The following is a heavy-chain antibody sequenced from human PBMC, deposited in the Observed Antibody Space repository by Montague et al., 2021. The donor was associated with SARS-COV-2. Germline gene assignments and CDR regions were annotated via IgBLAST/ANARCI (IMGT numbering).Heavy chain of an antibody. CDR2: INYVGGS. V-gene: IGHV4-59*11. CDR3: ARATSVRGAVSWFDP. Sequence: SETLSLTCTVSGGSISSHFWSWIRQPPEKGLEWIAYINYVGGSNYNPSLKSRVNVSVETSKNQFSLKLTSLIAADTAVYYCARATSVRGAVSWFDPWGQGILVSVSS. J-gene: IGHJ5*02. CDR1: GGSISSHF. D-gene: IGHD3-10*02.